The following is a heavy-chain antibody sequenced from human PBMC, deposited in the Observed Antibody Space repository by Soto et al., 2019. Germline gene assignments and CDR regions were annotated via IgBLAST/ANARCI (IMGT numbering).Heavy chain of an antibody. D-gene: IGHD6-13*01. V-gene: IGHV1-69*13. CDR3: ANGGYRSSWYKNWFDP. CDR2: IIPIFGTA. J-gene: IGHJ5*02. CDR1: GGTFSSYA. Sequence: SVKVSCKASGGTFSSYAISWVRQAPGQGLEWMGGIIPIFGTANYAQKFQGRVTITADESTSTAYMELSSLRSEDTAVYYCANGGYRSSWYKNWFDPWGQGTLVTVSS.